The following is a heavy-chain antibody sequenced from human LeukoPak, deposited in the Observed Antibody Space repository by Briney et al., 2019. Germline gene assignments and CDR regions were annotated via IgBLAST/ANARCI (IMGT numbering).Heavy chain of an antibody. V-gene: IGHV3-23*01. CDR1: RFTFSSFA. D-gene: IGHD3-16*01. Sequence: GGSLRLSCVASRFTFSSFAMSWVRQAPGKGLEWVSTISGSGGTTYYADSVKGRFTISRDNSKNTLYLQMNSLRAEDTAVYYCARGDWFDPWGQGTLVTVSS. J-gene: IGHJ5*02. CDR3: ARGDWFDP. CDR2: ISGSGGTT.